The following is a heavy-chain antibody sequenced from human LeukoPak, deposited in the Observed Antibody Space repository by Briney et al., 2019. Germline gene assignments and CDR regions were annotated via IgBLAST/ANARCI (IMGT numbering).Heavy chain of an antibody. Sequence: ASVKVSCKASGYTFTDYYIHWVRQDPGQGLEWMGRINPKSGGTNYAQKFQGRVTMTGATSISTAYMELSSLRSDNTAVYYCARGQFYYDYVYWGQGTLVTVSS. V-gene: IGHV1-2*06. J-gene: IGHJ4*02. CDR3: ARGQFYYDYVY. D-gene: IGHD3-22*01. CDR2: INPKSGGT. CDR1: GYTFTDYY.